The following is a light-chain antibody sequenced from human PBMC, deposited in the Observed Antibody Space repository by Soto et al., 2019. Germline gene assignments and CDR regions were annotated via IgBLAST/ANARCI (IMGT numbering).Light chain of an antibody. V-gene: IGLV1-40*01. Sequence: QSVLPQPPSVSGAPGQRVTISCTGSSSNIGAGYDVHWYQQLPGTAPKLLIYGNSNRPSGVPDRFSGSKSGTSACLAITGLQAEDEADYCCQSYDSSLSGVVFGGGTKLTVL. CDR1: SSNIGAGYD. CDR3: QSYDSSLSGVV. J-gene: IGLJ2*01. CDR2: GNS.